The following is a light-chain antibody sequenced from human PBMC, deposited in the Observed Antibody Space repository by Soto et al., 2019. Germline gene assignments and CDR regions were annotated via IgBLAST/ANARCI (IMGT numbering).Light chain of an antibody. CDR1: QGVSSRY. V-gene: IGKV3-20*01. Sequence: EIVLTQSPGTLSLSPGERATLSCRASQGVSSRYLAWYQQKPGQAPSLLMYGASSRATGIPDRFSGSGSGTDFTLTISRLEPEDFAVYYCHHYGSSPDTFGQGTKLEIK. CDR3: HHYGSSPDT. J-gene: IGKJ2*01. CDR2: GAS.